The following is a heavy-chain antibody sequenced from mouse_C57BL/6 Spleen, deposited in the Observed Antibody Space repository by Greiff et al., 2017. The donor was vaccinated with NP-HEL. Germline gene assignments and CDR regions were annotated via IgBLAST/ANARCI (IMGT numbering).Heavy chain of an antibody. V-gene: IGHV1-59*01. Sequence: QVQLQQPGAELVRPGTSVKLSCKASGYTFTSYWMHWVKQRPGQGLEWIGVIDPSDSYTNYNQKFKGKATLTVDTSSSTAYMQLSSLASEDSAVYYCASGSGRWYFDVWGTGTTVTVSS. CDR2: IDPSDSYT. J-gene: IGHJ1*03. CDR1: GYTFTSYW. CDR3: ASGSGRWYFDV. D-gene: IGHD1-1*01.